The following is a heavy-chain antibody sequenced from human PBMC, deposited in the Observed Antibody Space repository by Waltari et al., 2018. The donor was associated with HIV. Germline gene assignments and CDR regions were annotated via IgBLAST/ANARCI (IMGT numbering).Heavy chain of an antibody. Sequence: EVQLVESGGGLVQPGGSLRLSCAASGFTFSSYSMNWVRQAPGKGLEWVSYISSSSSTIYYADSVKGRFTISRDNAKNSLYLQMNSLRAEDTAVYYCARSQHSGGRAEFDPWGQGTLVTVSS. J-gene: IGHJ5*02. V-gene: IGHV3-48*04. CDR3: ARSQHSGGRAEFDP. CDR2: ISSSSSTI. D-gene: IGHD2-15*01. CDR1: GFTFSSYS.